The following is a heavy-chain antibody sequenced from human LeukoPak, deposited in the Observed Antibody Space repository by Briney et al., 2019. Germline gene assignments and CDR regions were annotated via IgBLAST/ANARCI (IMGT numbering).Heavy chain of an antibody. D-gene: IGHD3-22*01. CDR2: INRDGSST. Sequence: GGSLRLSCAASGVIFSNYWMHWVRQTPGKGLVWVSRINRDGSSTSYADSVKGRFTISRDNAKNSLYLQMNSLRAEDTAVYYCARVFPPYYYDSSGYYYYYYYYMDVWGKGTTVTISS. V-gene: IGHV3-74*01. CDR1: GVIFSNYW. CDR3: ARVFPPYYYDSSGYYYYYYYYMDV. J-gene: IGHJ6*03.